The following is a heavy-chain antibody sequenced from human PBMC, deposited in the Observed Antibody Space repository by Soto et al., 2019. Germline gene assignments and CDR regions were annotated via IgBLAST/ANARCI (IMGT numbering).Heavy chain of an antibody. CDR2: ISAYNGNT. V-gene: IGHV1-18*04. D-gene: IGHD2-21*02. CDR3: AREGTYCGGDCYSDY. J-gene: IGHJ4*02. CDR1: GYTFTSYG. Sequence: ASVKVSCKASGYTFTSYGISWVRQAPGQGLEWMGWISAYNGNTNYAQKLQGRVTMTTDTSTGTAYMELRSLRSDDTAVYYCAREGTYCGGDCYSDYWGQGTLVTVSS.